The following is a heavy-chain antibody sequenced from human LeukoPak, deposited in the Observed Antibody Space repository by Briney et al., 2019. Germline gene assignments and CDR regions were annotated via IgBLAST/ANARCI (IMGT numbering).Heavy chain of an antibody. CDR1: GYTFTSYD. J-gene: IGHJ5*02. CDR3: ARVRGANWFDP. D-gene: IGHD3-10*01. V-gene: IGHV1-8*03. CDR2: MNPNSGNT. Sequence: ASVKVSCKASGYTFTSYDINWVRQATGQGLEWMGWMNPNSGNTGYAQKFQGRATITGNTSISTAYMELSSLRSEDTAVYYCARVRGANWFDPWGQGTLVTVSS.